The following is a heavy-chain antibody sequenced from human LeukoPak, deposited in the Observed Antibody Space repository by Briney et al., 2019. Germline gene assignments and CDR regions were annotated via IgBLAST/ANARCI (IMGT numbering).Heavy chain of an antibody. V-gene: IGHV4-59*01. CDR3: ARLVYYGSGSYYYFDY. J-gene: IGHJ4*02. Sequence: SETLSLTCIVSGDSLSNYYWSWIRQPPGKGLEWIGYIYYSGSTKYNPSLKSRVTVSVDTSKNQFSLKLSSVTAADTAVYYCARLVYYGSGSYYYFDYWGQGTLVTVSS. CDR1: GDSLSNYY. CDR2: IYYSGST. D-gene: IGHD3-10*01.